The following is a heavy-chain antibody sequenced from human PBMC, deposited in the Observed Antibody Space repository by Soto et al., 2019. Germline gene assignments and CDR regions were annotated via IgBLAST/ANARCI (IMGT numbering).Heavy chain of an antibody. J-gene: IGHJ5*02. Sequence: QLQLQESGPGLVKPSETLSLTCTVSGGSISSSSYYWGWIRQPPGKGLEWIGSIYYSGSTYYNPSLKSGATXSXDXXKSPFSLELSSVTAADTAVYYCARRQSHGSSYVDPWGQGTLVTVSS. CDR3: ARRQSHGSSYVDP. D-gene: IGHD6-13*01. V-gene: IGHV4-39*01. CDR2: IYYSGST. CDR1: GGSISSSSYY.